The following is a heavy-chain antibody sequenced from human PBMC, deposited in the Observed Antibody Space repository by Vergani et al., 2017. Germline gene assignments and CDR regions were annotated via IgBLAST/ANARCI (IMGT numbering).Heavy chain of an antibody. Sequence: QVQLVQSGAEMKKPGASVNVSCKTSGYSFNSYGINWVRQAPGQGLEWLGWISGYDGKTKYVEKLQGRVTMTRDTSISTAYMELSRLRSDDTAVYYCAKTHEGDSGYDYFDYWGQGTLVTVSS. D-gene: IGHD5-12*01. CDR1: GYSFNSYG. V-gene: IGHV1-18*01. J-gene: IGHJ4*02. CDR2: ISGYDGKT. CDR3: AKTHEGDSGYDYFDY.